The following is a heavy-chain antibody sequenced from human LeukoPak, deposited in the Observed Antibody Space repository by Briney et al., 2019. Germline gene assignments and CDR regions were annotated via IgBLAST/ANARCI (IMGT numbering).Heavy chain of an antibody. Sequence: ASLKVSCKASGYTFTSYDINWVRQATGQGLEWMGWMNPNGGNTGYAQKFQGRVTMTRNTSISTAYMELSSLRSEDTAVYYCARGVLGLDYGDYIRDYWGQGTLVTVSS. V-gene: IGHV1-8*01. CDR3: ARGVLGLDYGDYIRDY. CDR2: MNPNGGNT. CDR1: GYTFTSYD. D-gene: IGHD4-17*01. J-gene: IGHJ4*02.